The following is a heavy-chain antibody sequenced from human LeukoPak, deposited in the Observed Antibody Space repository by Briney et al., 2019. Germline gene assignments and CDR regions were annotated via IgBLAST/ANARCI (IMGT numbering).Heavy chain of an antibody. V-gene: IGHV3-30-3*01. Sequence: GGSLSLSCAASGFTFSIYAIHWVRQAPGKGLEWVAVISYDGSNKYYADSVKGRFTISRDNSKNTLYLQMNSLRAEDTAVYCCARDLRQYSSGWYYYWGQGTLVTVSS. J-gene: IGHJ4*02. CDR2: ISYDGSNK. CDR3: ARDLRQYSSGWYYY. D-gene: IGHD6-19*01. CDR1: GFTFSIYA.